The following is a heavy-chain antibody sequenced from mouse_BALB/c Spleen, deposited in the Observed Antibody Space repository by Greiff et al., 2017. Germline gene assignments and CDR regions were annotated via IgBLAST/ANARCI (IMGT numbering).Heavy chain of an antibody. V-gene: IGHV1S135*01. CDR2: IDPFNGGT. CDR1: GYSFTSYY. CDR3: AGALLRGHAMDY. D-gene: IGHD2-12*01. Sequence: VQLQQSGPELMKPGASVKISCKASGYSFTSYYMHWVKQSHGKSLEWIGYIDPFNGGTSYNQKFKGKATLTVDKSSSTAYMHLSSLTSEDSAVYYCAGALLRGHAMDYWGQGTSVTVSS. J-gene: IGHJ4*01.